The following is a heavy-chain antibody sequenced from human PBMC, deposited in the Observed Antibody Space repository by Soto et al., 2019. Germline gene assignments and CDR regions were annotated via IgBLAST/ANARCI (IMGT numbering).Heavy chain of an antibody. CDR1: GFTFSSYG. CDR2: ISGSGGST. V-gene: IGHV3-23*04. J-gene: IGHJ4*02. D-gene: IGHD3-22*01. Sequence: VQLVESGGGVVQPGRSLRLSCAASGFTFSSYGIHWVRQAPGKGLEWVSAISGSGGSTYYADSVKGRFTISRDNSKNTLYLQMNSLRAEDTAVYYCAKGFDSSGYYWFFDYWGQGTLVTVSS. CDR3: AKGFDSSGYYWFFDY.